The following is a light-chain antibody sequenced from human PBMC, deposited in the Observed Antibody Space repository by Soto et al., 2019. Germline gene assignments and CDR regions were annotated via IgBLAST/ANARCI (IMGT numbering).Light chain of an antibody. CDR3: QQYNVWPLT. CDR1: QSVSSN. CDR2: VAS. J-gene: IGKJ4*01. V-gene: IGKV3-15*01. Sequence: EIVMTQSPATLSVSPGERATLSCRASQSVSSNLAWYQQKPGQTPKLLIYVASTRATGIPARFCGSGSETDFTLTISSLQSEDFAVYYCQQYNVWPLTFGGGTKVEFK.